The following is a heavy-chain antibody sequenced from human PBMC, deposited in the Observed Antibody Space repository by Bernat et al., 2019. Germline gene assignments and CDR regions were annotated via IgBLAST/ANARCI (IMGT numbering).Heavy chain of an antibody. Sequence: QIQLVQSGAEVKKPGASVKVSCQASGYTFTNYGISWVRQAPGQGLEWMGWISAYNGNTNNAQKLQGRVTMTTDTSTSTAYMELRSLRSDDTAVYYCARDLLISKIPVVDSSGLDYWGQGTLVTVSS. V-gene: IGHV1-18*01. CDR1: GYTFTNYG. J-gene: IGHJ4*02. CDR3: ARDLLISKIPVVDSSGLDY. CDR2: ISAYNGNT. D-gene: IGHD3-22*01.